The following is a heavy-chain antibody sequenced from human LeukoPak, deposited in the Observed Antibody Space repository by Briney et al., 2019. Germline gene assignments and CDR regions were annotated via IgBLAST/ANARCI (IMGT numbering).Heavy chain of an antibody. CDR2: ISSSSSTI. D-gene: IGHD4-17*01. CDR3: ARDDYGDPGEYFQH. CDR1: GFTFRSYS. V-gene: IGHV3-48*01. J-gene: IGHJ1*01. Sequence: PGGSLRLSCAASGFTFRSYSMNWVRQAPGEGLEWVSYISSSSSTIYYADSVKGRFTISRDNAKNSLYLQMNSLRAEDTAVYYCARDDYGDPGEYFQHWGQGTLVTVSS.